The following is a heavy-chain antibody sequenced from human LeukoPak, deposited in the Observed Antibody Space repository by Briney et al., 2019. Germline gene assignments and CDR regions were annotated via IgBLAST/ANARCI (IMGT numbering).Heavy chain of an antibody. CDR1: GGTFSSYA. J-gene: IGHJ4*02. CDR3: ARRYYGSGGFDY. V-gene: IGHV1-69*04. Sequence: GASVKVSCKASGGTFSSYAISWVRQAPGQGLEWMGRIIPILGIANYAQKFQGRVTITADKSTSTACMELSSLRSEDTAVYYCARRYYGSGGFDYWGQGTLVTVSS. CDR2: IIPILGIA. D-gene: IGHD3-10*01.